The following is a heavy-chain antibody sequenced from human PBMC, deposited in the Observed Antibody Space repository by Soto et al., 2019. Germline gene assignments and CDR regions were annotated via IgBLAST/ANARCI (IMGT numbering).Heavy chain of an antibody. CDR2: INPDGGAT. Sequence: QVQLLQSGAEVKKPGASVKIYCKASGYTFSFDYLNWVRQAPGQGLEWMGKINPDGGATTYAQSFQSRLSITSDASTGTVYMELSSLTSDDTAVYYCAKGRRNTFWGQGTLVSVSS. V-gene: IGHV1-46*01. CDR3: AKGRRNTF. D-gene: IGHD1-1*01. CDR1: GYTFSFDY. J-gene: IGHJ4*02.